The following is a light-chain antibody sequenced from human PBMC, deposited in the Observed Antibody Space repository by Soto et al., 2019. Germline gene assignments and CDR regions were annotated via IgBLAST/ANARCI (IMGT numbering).Light chain of an antibody. J-gene: IGKJ4*01. CDR2: WAS. V-gene: IGKV4-1*01. CDR1: QSVSSNY. CDR3: QQYSSTPQVT. Sequence: EIVLTQSPDTLSLSPGERASLSCRVSQSVSSNYLAWYQQKPGQPPKLLIFWASTRESGVPDRFSGSGSGTDFTLTISSLQAEDVAVYYCQQYSSTPQVTFGGGTKVEIK.